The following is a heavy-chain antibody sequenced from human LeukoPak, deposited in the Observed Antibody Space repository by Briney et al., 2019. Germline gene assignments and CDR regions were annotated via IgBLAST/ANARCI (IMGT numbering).Heavy chain of an antibody. J-gene: IGHJ3*02. V-gene: IGHV1-2*02. D-gene: IGHD2-21*01. CDR2: INPNSGGT. Sequence: ASVKVSCKASGYTFTGYYMHWVRQAPGQGLEWMGWINPNSGGTNYAQKFQGGVTMTRDTSISTAYMELSRLRSDDTAVYYCARDCGGDCLDAFDIWGQGTMVIVSS. CDR1: GYTFTGYY. CDR3: ARDCGGDCLDAFDI.